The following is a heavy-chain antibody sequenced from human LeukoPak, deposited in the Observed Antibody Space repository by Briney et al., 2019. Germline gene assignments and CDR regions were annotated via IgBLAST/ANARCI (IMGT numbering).Heavy chain of an antibody. Sequence: ASVKVSCKASGYTFTIYGITWVRQAPGQGLEWMGWISTYNGNTKYAQNLQGRVTMTTDTSTSTAYMELRSLRSDDTAVYYCARDPNQYEAVHPFDYWGQGTLVTVSS. CDR2: ISTYNGNT. CDR3: ARDPNQYEAVHPFDY. CDR1: GYTFTIYG. D-gene: IGHD6-19*01. J-gene: IGHJ4*02. V-gene: IGHV1-18*01.